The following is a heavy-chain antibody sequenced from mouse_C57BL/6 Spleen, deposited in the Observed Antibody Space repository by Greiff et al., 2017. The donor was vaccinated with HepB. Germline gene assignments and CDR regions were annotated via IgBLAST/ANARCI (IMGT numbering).Heavy chain of an antibody. CDR1: GYTFTSYW. Sequence: QVQLKQPGAELVRPGSSVKLSCKASGYTFTSYWMHWVKQRPIQGLEWIGNIDPSDSETHYNQKFKDKATLTVDKSSSTAYMQLSSLTSEDSAVYYCARGDDGSDVWGTGTTVTVSS. V-gene: IGHV1-52*01. CDR2: IDPSDSET. D-gene: IGHD2-3*01. CDR3: ARGDDGSDV. J-gene: IGHJ1*03.